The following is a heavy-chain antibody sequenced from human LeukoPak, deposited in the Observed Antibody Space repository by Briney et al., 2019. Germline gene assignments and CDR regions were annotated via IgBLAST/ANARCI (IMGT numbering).Heavy chain of an antibody. Sequence: PGGSLRLSCAASGFTFSDYSMSWVRQAPGKGLEWVASVNNVGSYIYYVDSMRGRFTISRDNAKNSLFLQMNSLRAEDTAVYYCVRLRRSSDGSDFFYYYDHWGQGTLVTVSS. J-gene: IGHJ4*02. CDR2: VNNVGSYI. CDR1: GFTFSDYS. V-gene: IGHV3-21*01. CDR3: VRLRRSSDGSDFFYYYDH. D-gene: IGHD3/OR15-3a*01.